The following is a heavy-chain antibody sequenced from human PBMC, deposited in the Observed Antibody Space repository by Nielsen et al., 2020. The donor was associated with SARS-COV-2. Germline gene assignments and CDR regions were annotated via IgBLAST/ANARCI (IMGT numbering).Heavy chain of an antibody. CDR3: VRDQPSYDILTGYLIDY. D-gene: IGHD3-9*01. J-gene: IGHJ4*02. CDR1: GFSFRNYG. V-gene: IGHV3-74*03. CDR2: INSDGSRT. Sequence: GGSLRLSCAASGFSFRNYGMNWVRQAPGKGLAWVAHINSDGSRTTYADSVKGRFTISRDKAENTLYLQMNSLRADDTAVYYCVRDQPSYDILTGYLIDYWGQGTLVTVSS.